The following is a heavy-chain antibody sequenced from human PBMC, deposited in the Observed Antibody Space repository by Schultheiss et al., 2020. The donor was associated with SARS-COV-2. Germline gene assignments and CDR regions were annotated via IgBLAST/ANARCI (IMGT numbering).Heavy chain of an antibody. D-gene: IGHD6-6*01. Sequence: GESLKISCAASGFTVSSNYMSWVRQAPGKGLEWVSYISSSGSTIYYADSVKGRFTISRDNSKNTLYLQMNSLRAEDTAVYYCARDSVRGGSSRQVDYWGQGTLVTVAS. CDR3: ARDSVRGGSSRQVDY. V-gene: IGHV3-48*01. J-gene: IGHJ4*02. CDR1: GFTVSSNY. CDR2: ISSSGSTI.